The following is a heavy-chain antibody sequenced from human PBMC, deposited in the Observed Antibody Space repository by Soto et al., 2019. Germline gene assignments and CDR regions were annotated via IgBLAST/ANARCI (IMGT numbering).Heavy chain of an antibody. J-gene: IGHJ4*02. D-gene: IGHD5-12*01. CDR2: IWYDGSNK. V-gene: IGHV3-33*01. Sequence: PGGSLRLSCAASGFTFSSYGMHWVRQAPGKGLEWVAVIWYDGSNKYYADSVKGRFTISRDNSKNTLYLQMNSLRAEDTAVYYCARVDRGSGGYNAMGEFDYWGQGTLVTVSS. CDR1: GFTFSSYG. CDR3: ARVDRGSGGYNAMGEFDY.